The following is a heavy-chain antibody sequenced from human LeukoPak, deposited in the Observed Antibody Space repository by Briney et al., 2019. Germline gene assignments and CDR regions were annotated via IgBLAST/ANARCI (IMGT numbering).Heavy chain of an antibody. CDR3: ARDEYSGSYYGYYYYMDV. J-gene: IGHJ6*03. V-gene: IGHV4-59*11. CDR1: GGSISSHY. CDR2: IYYSGST. D-gene: IGHD1-26*01. Sequence: SETLSLTCTVSGGSISSHYWSWIRQPPGKGLEWIGYIYYSGSTNYNPSLKSRVTISVDTSKNQFSLKLSSVTAADTAVYYCARDEYSGSYYGYYYYMDVWGKGTTVTVSS.